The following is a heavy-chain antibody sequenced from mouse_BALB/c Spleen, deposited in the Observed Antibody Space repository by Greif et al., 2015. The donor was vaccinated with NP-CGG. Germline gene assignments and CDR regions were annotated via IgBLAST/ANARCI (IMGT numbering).Heavy chain of an antibody. CDR3: ARRCDY. CDR2: ISSGSSTI. Sequence: EVKLVESGGGLVQPGGSRKLSCAASGFTFSSFGMHWVRRAPEKGLEWVAYISSGSSTIYYADTVKGRFTISRDNPKNTLCLQMTSLRSEDTAMYYCARRCDYWGQGTTLTVSS. J-gene: IGHJ2*01. V-gene: IGHV5-17*02. CDR1: GFTFSSFG.